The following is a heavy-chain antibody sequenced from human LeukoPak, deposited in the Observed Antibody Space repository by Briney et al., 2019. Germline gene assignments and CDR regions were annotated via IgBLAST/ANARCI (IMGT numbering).Heavy chain of an antibody. J-gene: IGHJ3*02. CDR2: IYTSGST. Sequence: SETLSLTCTVSGGSISSYYWSWIRQPAGKGLEWIGRIYTSGSTNYNPSLKSRVTMSVDTSKNQFSLKLSSVTAADTAVYYCARGCSSTSCYLDAFDIWGQGTMVTVSS. CDR3: ARGCSSTSCYLDAFDI. D-gene: IGHD2-2*01. CDR1: GGSISSYY. V-gene: IGHV4-4*07.